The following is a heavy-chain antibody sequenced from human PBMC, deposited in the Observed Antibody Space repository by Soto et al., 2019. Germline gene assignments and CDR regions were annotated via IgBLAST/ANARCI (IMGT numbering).Heavy chain of an antibody. D-gene: IGHD1-7*01. CDR3: ASRDPGTSVDY. CDR2: IYRTGST. V-gene: IGHV4-4*02. J-gene: IGHJ4*02. Sequence: SEPLSLTCAVSAGSFTSNNWWTWVRQPPGQGLEWIGEIYRTGSTNYNPSLTSRVTISLDKSENQFSLKVTSLTAADTAVYYCASRDPGTSVDYWGQGTLVTVSS. CDR1: AGSFTSNNW.